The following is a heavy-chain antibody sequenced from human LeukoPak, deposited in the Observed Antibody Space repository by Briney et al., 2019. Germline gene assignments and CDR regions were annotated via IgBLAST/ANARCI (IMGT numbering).Heavy chain of an antibody. V-gene: IGHV4-59*08. CDR1: GGSISSYY. CDR2: IYYSGST. J-gene: IGHJ6*02. CDR3: ARCEGLVGLLDV. D-gene: IGHD2-8*02. Sequence: SETLSLTCTVSGGSISSYYWSWNRQPPGKGLEWIGYIYYSGSTNYNPSLKSRVTISVDTSKNQFSLKLSSVTAADTAVYYCARCEGLVGLLDVWGQGTTVTVSS.